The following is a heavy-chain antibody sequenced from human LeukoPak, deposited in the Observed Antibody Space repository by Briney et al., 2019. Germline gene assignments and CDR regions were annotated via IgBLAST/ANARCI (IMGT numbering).Heavy chain of an antibody. Sequence: SVKVSCKASGGTFISYAISWVRQAPGQGLEWMGGIIPIFGTANYAQKFQGRVTITADESTSTAYMELSSLRSEDTAVYYCARALYSYDSSGYYLSVTYFDYWGQGTLVTVSS. CDR1: GGTFISYA. CDR3: ARALYSYDSSGYYLSVTYFDY. CDR2: IIPIFGTA. V-gene: IGHV1-69*13. D-gene: IGHD3-22*01. J-gene: IGHJ4*02.